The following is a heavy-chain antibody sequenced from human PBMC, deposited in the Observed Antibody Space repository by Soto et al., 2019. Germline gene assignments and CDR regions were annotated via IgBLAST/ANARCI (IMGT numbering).Heavy chain of an antibody. CDR3: ARGVGYAGVDY. J-gene: IGHJ4*02. Sequence: QVQLQQWGAGLLKPSETLSLTCAVYGGSFSAYYWSWIRQPPGKGLEWIGEINHSGSTNYNPSLRSRVTRSVDRYKTQFSLKLRSVTAADTAAYYCARGVGYAGVDYWGQGTLVTVSS. V-gene: IGHV4-34*01. CDR2: INHSGST. CDR1: GGSFSAYY. D-gene: IGHD5-12*01.